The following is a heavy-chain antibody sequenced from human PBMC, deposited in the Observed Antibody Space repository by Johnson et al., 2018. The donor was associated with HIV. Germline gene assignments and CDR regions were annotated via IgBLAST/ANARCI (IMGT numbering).Heavy chain of an antibody. J-gene: IGHJ3*02. CDR1: GFIFNNYG. D-gene: IGHD1-26*01. CDR3: ARMLVGAYFDYHYAFDI. Sequence: QVQLVESGGGVVQPGESLGLSCAASGFIFNNYGMHWVRQAPGKGLEWVSAISGSGGSTYYADSVKGRFTISRDNSKNTLYLQMNSLRAEDTAVYYCARMLVGAYFDYHYAFDIWGQGTMVTVSS. V-gene: IGHV3-NL1*01. CDR2: ISGSGGST.